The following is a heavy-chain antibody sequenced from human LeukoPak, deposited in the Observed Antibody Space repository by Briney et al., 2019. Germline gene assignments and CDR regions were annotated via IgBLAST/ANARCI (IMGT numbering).Heavy chain of an antibody. Sequence: GRSLRLSCAASGFTFSSYGMHWVRQAPGKGLEWVAVISYDGSNKYYADSVKGRFTISRDNSKNTLYLQMNSLRAEDTAVYYCARDPLEAAFDIWGQGTMVTVSS. D-gene: IGHD1-1*01. V-gene: IGHV3-30*03. CDR3: ARDPLEAAFDI. CDR2: ISYDGSNK. CDR1: GFTFSSYG. J-gene: IGHJ3*02.